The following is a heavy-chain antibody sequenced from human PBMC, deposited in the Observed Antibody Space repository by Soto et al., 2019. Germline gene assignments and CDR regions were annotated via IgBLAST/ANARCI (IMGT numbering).Heavy chain of an antibody. Sequence: RASVKVSCKVSGYTLTELSMHWVRQAPGKGLEWMGGFDPEDGETIYAQKFQGRVTMTEDTSTDTAYMELSSLRSEDTAVYYCATIGYSSSWYWFDPWGQGTLVTVSS. J-gene: IGHJ5*02. V-gene: IGHV1-24*01. CDR2: FDPEDGET. CDR1: GYTLTELS. D-gene: IGHD6-13*01. CDR3: ATIGYSSSWYWFDP.